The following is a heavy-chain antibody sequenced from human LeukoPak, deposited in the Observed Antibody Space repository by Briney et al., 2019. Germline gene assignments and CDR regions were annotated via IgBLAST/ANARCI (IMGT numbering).Heavy chain of an antibody. V-gene: IGHV1-69*04. CDR3: AACSGGSCYSRDSFDP. D-gene: IGHD2-15*01. CDR1: GGTFSTYA. CDR2: IIPMLTVT. Sequence: AVKVSCKASGGTFSTYAISWVRQAPGQGLEWMGRIIPMLTVTNYAQTFQGRVSITADTSATTVYMEVNSLTSEETAVYYCAACSGGSCYSRDSFDPWGQGTLVTVS. J-gene: IGHJ5*02.